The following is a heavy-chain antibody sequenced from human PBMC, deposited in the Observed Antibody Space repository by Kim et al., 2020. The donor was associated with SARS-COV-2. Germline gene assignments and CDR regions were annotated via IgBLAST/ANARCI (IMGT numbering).Heavy chain of an antibody. CDR2: IRNKANSYTT. V-gene: IGHV3-72*01. Sequence: GGSLRLSCAASGFTFSDHYMDWVRQAPGKGLEWVGRIRNKANSYTTEYAAAVKGRFTISRDDSKKSLYLEMHSLKTEDTAVYYCARVSINYSPLDYWGQGTLVTVSS. CDR1: GFTFSDHY. J-gene: IGHJ4*02. CDR3: ARVSINYSPLDY. D-gene: IGHD1-7*01.